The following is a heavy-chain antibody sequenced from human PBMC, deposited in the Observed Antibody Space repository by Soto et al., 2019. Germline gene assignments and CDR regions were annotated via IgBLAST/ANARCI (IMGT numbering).Heavy chain of an antibody. CDR2: ISYDGSDK. CDR3: AKETKKGRLGDLSWGCDY. D-gene: IGHD3-16*02. J-gene: IGHJ4*02. CDR1: GFSFNSYG. V-gene: IGHV3-30*18. Sequence: QVQLVESGGGVVQPGRSLRLSCTASGFSFNSYGFHWVRQAPGKGLEWVAVISYDGSDKYFADSVKGRFTISRDNSNNSLYLLMKSLRAEDTAVYYCAKETKKGRLGDLSWGCDYWGQGTLVTVSS.